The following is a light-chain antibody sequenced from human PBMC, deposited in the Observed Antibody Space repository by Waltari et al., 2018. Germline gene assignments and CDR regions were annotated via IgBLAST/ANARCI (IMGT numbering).Light chain of an antibody. V-gene: IGLV3-25*03. J-gene: IGLJ2*01. CDR1: ALPKHY. CDR3: QSTDSSGSYRV. CDR2: KDS. Sequence: SYELTQPPSVSVSPGQTARITCSGDALPKHYAYWFQQKPGQAPVLVICKDSERPYGIPGPFSGSSSGTTVTLTSSGVQAEDEADYYCQSTDSSGSYRVFGGGTKLTVL.